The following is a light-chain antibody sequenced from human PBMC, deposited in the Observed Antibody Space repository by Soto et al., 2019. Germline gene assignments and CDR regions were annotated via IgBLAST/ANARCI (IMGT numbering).Light chain of an antibody. CDR1: NIGSKT. V-gene: IGLV3-21*02. J-gene: IGLJ1*01. Sequence: SYELTQPPSVSVAPGQTATITCGANNIGSKTVHWYQHKPGQAPVLFVYDDSDRPSGIPERFSGSNSGNAATLTISRVEAGDEADYYCQVWDSSSDHYVFGGGTKVTVL. CDR3: QVWDSSSDHYV. CDR2: DDS.